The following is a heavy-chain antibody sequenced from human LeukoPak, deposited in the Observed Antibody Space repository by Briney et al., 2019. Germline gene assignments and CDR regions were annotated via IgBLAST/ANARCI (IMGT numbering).Heavy chain of an antibody. Sequence: GGSLRLSCVGSGFTFRNYGMHWVRQAPGKGLEWVALIWYDGSNKFYADSVKGRFTISRDNSKNTLYLQMDSLRTEDTAVYYCASLRRDSSGWYYFDYWGQGTLATVSS. J-gene: IGHJ4*02. CDR3: ASLRRDSSGWYYFDY. CDR2: IWYDGSNK. CDR1: GFTFRNYG. D-gene: IGHD6-19*01. V-gene: IGHV3-33*01.